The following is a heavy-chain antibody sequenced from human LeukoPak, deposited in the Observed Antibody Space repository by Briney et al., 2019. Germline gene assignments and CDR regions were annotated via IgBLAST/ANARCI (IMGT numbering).Heavy chain of an antibody. J-gene: IGHJ3*02. CDR3: ARGGSRDTFDI. D-gene: IGHD3-16*01. Sequence: GRSLRLSCAASGFTFSSYGMHWVRQAPGKGLEWVAVIWYDGSNKYYADSVKGRFTISRDNSKNTLYLQMNSLRAEDTAVYYCARGGSRDTFDIWGQGTMVTVSS. CDR2: IWYDGSNK. CDR1: GFTFSSYG. V-gene: IGHV3-33*01.